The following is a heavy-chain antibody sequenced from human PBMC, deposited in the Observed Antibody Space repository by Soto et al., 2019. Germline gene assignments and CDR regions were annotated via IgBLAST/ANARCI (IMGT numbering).Heavy chain of an antibody. CDR2: ISYDGSNK. CDR3: AKDHHYYDSSGCFDY. Sequence: GGSLRLSCAASGFTFSSYGMHWVRQAPGKGLEWVAVISYDGSNKYYADSVKGRFTISRDNSRNTLYLQMNSLRAEDTAVYYCAKDHHYYDSSGCFDYWGQGTLVTVSS. D-gene: IGHD3-22*01. V-gene: IGHV3-30*18. CDR1: GFTFSSYG. J-gene: IGHJ4*02.